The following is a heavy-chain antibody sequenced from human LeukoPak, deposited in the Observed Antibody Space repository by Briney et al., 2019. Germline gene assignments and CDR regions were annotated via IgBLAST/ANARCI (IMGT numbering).Heavy chain of an antibody. V-gene: IGHV4-38-2*02. J-gene: IGHJ6*03. CDR2: TSHSGST. D-gene: IGHD1-7*01. CDR3: ARVENDWKYAYYYYYMDV. Sequence: SETLSLTCTVSGYSISSGYSWGWIRQPPGKGLEWIASTSHSGSTYYNPSLKSRVTISVDTSQNQFSLKLGSVTAADTAVYFCARVENDWKYAYYYYYMDVWGKGTTVTVSS. CDR1: GYSISSGYS.